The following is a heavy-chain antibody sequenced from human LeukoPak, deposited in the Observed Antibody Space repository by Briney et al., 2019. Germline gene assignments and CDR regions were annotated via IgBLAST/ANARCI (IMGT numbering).Heavy chain of an antibody. J-gene: IGHJ4*02. CDR1: GFTFSSYG. CDR2: IWNDGSNK. Sequence: GRSLRLSCAASGFTFSSYGIHWVRQAPGKGLEWVAVIWNDGSNKNYADSVKGRFTISRDTSKNTVFLEMNSLRADDTAVYYCAGDARSRVTLDYWGPGTLVTVSS. V-gene: IGHV3-33*01. D-gene: IGHD2-21*02. CDR3: AGDARSRVTLDY.